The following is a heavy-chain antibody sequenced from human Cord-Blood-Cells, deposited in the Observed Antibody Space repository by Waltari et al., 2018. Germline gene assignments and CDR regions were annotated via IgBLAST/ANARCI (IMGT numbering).Heavy chain of an antibody. CDR3: ARGGKRFLEWLPIDY. D-gene: IGHD3-3*01. CDR1: GGTFSSYA. V-gene: IGHV1-69*01. J-gene: IGHJ4*02. Sequence: QVQLVQSGAEVKTHGSSVKVSCKASGGTFSSYAISWVRQPPGQGLEWMGGIIPIFGTANYAQKFQGRVTITADESTSTAYMELSSLRSEDTAVYYCARGGKRFLEWLPIDYWGQGTLVTVSS. CDR2: IIPIFGTA.